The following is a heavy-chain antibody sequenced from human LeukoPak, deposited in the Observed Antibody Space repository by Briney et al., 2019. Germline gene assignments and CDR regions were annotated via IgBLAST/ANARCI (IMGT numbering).Heavy chain of an antibody. CDR1: GFPFWCFL. J-gene: IGHJ5*02. V-gene: IGHV3-7*03. CDR2: IKEDGSEK. Sequence: GSLRLSCGASGFPFWCFLMSWVRPASGKGLEWVAHIKEDGSEKYYVDSVKGRFIISRDNAKNSLYLHMNDLRAEDTAVYYCARDPGDRAIDRWFDPWGQGTLVIVSS. D-gene: IGHD5-18*01. CDR3: ARDPGDRAIDRWFDP.